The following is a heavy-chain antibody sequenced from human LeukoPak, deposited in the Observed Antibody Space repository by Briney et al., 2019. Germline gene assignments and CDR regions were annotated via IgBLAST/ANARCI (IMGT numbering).Heavy chain of an antibody. V-gene: IGHV3-30*18. Sequence: GGSLRLSCGASGFTFTTFGIHWVRQAPGKGLELVAAISPDGKIEYYTDSVKGRFTVSRDNSKNMIYLQMNSLRAEDTAVYYCAKDLNSRWSLDYWGRGTLVTVSS. D-gene: IGHD2/OR15-2a*01. CDR2: ISPDGKIE. J-gene: IGHJ4*02. CDR3: AKDLNSRWSLDY. CDR1: GFTFTTFG.